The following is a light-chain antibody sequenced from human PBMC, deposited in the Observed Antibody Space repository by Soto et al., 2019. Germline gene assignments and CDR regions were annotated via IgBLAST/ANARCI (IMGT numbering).Light chain of an antibody. CDR2: DAS. Sequence: EIVLTQSPATLSLSPGQRATLSCRASQRVSTYLAWYQQKPGQAPRLLIYDASTRATGIPARFSGSGSGTDFTLTISSLEPEYFAVYYCQQRSNWPPTWTFGQGTKVEIK. V-gene: IGKV3-11*01. CDR3: QQRSNWPPTWT. J-gene: IGKJ1*01. CDR1: QRVSTY.